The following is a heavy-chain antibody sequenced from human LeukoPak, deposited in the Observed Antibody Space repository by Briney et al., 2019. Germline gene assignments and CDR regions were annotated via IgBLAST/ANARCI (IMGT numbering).Heavy chain of an antibody. D-gene: IGHD3-10*01. CDR3: ARPAAPGTFYYYMDV. J-gene: IGHJ6*03. Sequence: PSETLSLTCTVSGGSISSSNYYWGWIRQPPRKGLEWIVTMYSSGSTYHNPSLKSRVTMSVDTSKNQFSLRLSSVTAADTAVYYCARPAAPGTFYYYMDVWGKGTTVTVSS. CDR2: MYSSGST. CDR1: GGSISSSNYY. V-gene: IGHV4-39*01.